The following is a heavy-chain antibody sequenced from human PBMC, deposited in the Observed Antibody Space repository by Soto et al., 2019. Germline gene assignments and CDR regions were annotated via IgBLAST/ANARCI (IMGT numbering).Heavy chain of an antibody. J-gene: IGHJ4*02. CDR3: TTDDPINRY. CDR1: GFTFSNAW. V-gene: IGHV3-15*01. CDR2: IKNKADGGTT. Sequence: EVQLVESGGGLVKPGGSLRVSCAASGFTFSNAWMSWVRQAPGKGLEWVGRIKNKADGGTTDYAAPVKGRFTISRDDSKNTLYLQMNSLKTEDTAMYYCTTDDPINRYWGQGALVTVSS.